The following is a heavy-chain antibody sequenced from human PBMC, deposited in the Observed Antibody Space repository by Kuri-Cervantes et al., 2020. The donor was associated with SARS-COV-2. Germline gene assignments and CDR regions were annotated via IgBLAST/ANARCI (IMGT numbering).Heavy chain of an antibody. CDR3: ARIQAATVIADF. CDR1: GFSLTTSGMS. V-gene: IGHV2-70*11. CDR2: IDWDDDK. J-gene: IGHJ4*02. Sequence: SGPTLVKPTQTLTLTCTFSGFSLTTSGMSVSWIRQPPGKALEWLARIDWDDDKYYSTSLETRLTTSKDTSKNQVVLRMTNVDPVDTATYYCARIQAATVIADFWGQGTLVTVSS. D-gene: IGHD4-11*01.